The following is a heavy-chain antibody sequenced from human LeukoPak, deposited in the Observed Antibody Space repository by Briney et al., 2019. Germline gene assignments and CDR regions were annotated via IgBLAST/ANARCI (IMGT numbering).Heavy chain of an antibody. Sequence: GGSLRLSSAASGFTFSSYGMHWVRQAPGKGLEWVAVISYDGSNKYYADSVKGRFTISRDTSKNTLYLQMNSLRAEDTAVYYCARSGGLQKFDYWGQGTLVTVSS. CDR2: ISYDGSNK. J-gene: IGHJ4*02. D-gene: IGHD4-11*01. CDR1: GFTFSSYG. CDR3: ARSGGLQKFDY. V-gene: IGHV3-30*03.